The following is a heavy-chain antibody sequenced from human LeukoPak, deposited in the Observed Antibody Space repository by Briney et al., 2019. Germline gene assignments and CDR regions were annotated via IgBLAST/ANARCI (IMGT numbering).Heavy chain of an antibody. CDR2: INSDGSST. CDR3: ARARKSGYSYGYYDY. J-gene: IGHJ4*02. V-gene: IGHV3-74*01. CDR1: GFTFSSYW. Sequence: GGSLRLSCAASGFTFSSYWMHWVRHAPGKGLVWVSRINSDGSSTSYADSVKGRFTISRDNAKNPLYLQMNSLRAEDTAVYYCARARKSGYSYGYYDYWGQGTLVTVSS. D-gene: IGHD5-18*01.